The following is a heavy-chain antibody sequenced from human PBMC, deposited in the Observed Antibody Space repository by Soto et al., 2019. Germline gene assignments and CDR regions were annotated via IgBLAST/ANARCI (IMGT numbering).Heavy chain of an antibody. Sequence: GGSLRLSCAASGFTFDDYAMHWVRQAPGKGLEWVLGISWNSAGIGYADSVKGRFTISRDSAMNSLYLQMNSLRAEDTAFYYCAKDINPSWGCHLDYWGQGTLVTVSS. CDR1: GFTFDDYA. D-gene: IGHD6-13*01. CDR3: AKDINPSWGCHLDY. J-gene: IGHJ4*02. V-gene: IGHV3-9*01. CDR2: ISWNSAGI.